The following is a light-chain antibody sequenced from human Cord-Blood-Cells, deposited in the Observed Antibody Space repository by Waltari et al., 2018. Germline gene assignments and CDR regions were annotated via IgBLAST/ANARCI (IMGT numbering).Light chain of an antibody. J-gene: IGLJ2*01. CDR2: GNS. V-gene: IGLV1-40*01. CDR1: SSNIGAGYD. CDR3: QSYDSSLSGVV. Sequence: QSVLTTPPSVSGAPGQRVTISCTGSSSNIGAGYDVHWYQQLPGTAPKLLIYGNSNRPSGVPKRFSGAKSSTSASLAITGLQAEDEADYYCQSYDSSLSGVVFCGGTKLTVL.